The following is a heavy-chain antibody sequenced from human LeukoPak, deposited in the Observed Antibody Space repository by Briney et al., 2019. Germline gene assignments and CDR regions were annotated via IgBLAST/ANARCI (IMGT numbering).Heavy chain of an antibody. V-gene: IGHV3-21*01. J-gene: IGHJ4*02. CDR1: GFTFSSYS. Sequence: GGSLRLSCAASGFTFSSYSMNWVRQAPGKGLEWVSSISSSSSYIYYADSVKGRFTISRDNAKNSLYLQMNSLRAEDTAVYYCARDRTIFGVVIWAFAYWGQGTLVTVSS. D-gene: IGHD3-3*01. CDR3: ARDRTIFGVVIWAFAY. CDR2: ISSSSSYI.